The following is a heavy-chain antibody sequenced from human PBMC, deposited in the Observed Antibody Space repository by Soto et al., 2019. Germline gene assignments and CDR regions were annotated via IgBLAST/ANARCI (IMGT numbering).Heavy chain of an antibody. CDR2: IFGSGAPT. CDR3: TREASSWGFAFDL. CDR1: GFTFSHYA. D-gene: IGHD3-16*01. V-gene: IGHV3-23*01. J-gene: IGHJ3*01. Sequence: EVQLLESGGGLVQPGGSLRLSCAASGFTFSHYAMSWVRQAPGKGLQWVSTIFGSGAPTHYADSVKGRFGISRDNSNNMLLLEMNSLKAEDTAVYYCTREASSWGFAFDLWGQGTRVAVSS.